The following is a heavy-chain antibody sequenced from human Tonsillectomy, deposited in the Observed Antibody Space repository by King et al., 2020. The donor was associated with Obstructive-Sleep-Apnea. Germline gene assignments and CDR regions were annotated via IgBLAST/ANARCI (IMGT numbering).Heavy chain of an antibody. CDR2: LWYDGSKR. J-gene: IGHJ4*02. Sequence: VQLVESGGGVVQPGRALRLYCAAAGFTFSSYGMHWVRQATGKGLEWVAVLWYDGSKRYHADSVKGRFSISRDNSKNTLYLQMNSLRAEDTAVYYCARDLGESSLSGSLDYWGQGTLVTVSS. D-gene: IGHD1-26*01. CDR3: ARDLGESSLSGSLDY. V-gene: IGHV3-33*01. CDR1: GFTFSSYG.